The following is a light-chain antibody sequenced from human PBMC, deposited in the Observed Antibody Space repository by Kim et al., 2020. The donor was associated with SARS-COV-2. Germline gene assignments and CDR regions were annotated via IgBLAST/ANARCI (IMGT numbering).Light chain of an antibody. Sequence: DIQMTQSPSSLSASVGDRVTITCQASQDISNYLNWYQQKPGQAPKLLIYGASNLETGVPSRFSGSGSGTDFTFTISSLQPENIATYYCQQYDNLPLTFGGGTKVDIK. CDR2: GAS. CDR1: QDISNY. V-gene: IGKV1-33*01. J-gene: IGKJ4*01. CDR3: QQYDNLPLT.